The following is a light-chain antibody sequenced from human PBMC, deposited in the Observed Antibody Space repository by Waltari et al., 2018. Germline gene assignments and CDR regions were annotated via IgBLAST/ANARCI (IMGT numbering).Light chain of an antibody. CDR2: EFS. CDR3: SSYAGSNTFI. CDR1: SSDIGGYNY. V-gene: IGLV2-11*01. Sequence: QAALTQPRSVSGSPGQSVTISCTGTSSDIGGYNYVSWYQQHPGTAPKLMIYEFSKRPSGVSDRFSGSKSGNTASLTISGLQAEDEADYYCSSYAGSNTFIFGAGTRLTVL. J-gene: IGLJ1*01.